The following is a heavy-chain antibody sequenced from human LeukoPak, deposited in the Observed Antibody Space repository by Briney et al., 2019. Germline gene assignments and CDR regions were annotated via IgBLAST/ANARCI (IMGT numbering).Heavy chain of an antibody. CDR3: SSTFGRGSEAFDI. V-gene: IGHV1-46*03. J-gene: IGHJ3*02. CDR2: INPSGGST. CDR1: GYTFTSYY. D-gene: IGHD3-3*01. Sequence: ASVKVSCKASGYTFTSYYMHWVRQAPGQGLEWMGIINPSGGSTSYAQTFQGRVTMTRDMSTSTVYMELSSLRSEDTAVYYCSSTFGRGSEAFDIWGQGTMVTVSS.